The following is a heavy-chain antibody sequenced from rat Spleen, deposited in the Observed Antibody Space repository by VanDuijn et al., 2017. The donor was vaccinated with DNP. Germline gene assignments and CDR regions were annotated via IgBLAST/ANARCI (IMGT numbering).Heavy chain of an antibody. CDR1: GFTCSNYD. V-gene: IGHV5-25*01. D-gene: IGHD1-1*01. CDR3: ASTKYSGDVNWFGY. CDR2: ISTNGGTT. J-gene: IGHJ3*01. Sequence: EVQLVESGGDLVQPGRSLKLSCAASGFTCSNYDMAWVRQAPTKGLEWVASISTNGGTTYYRDSVKGRFTVSRDNADGILYLQMDSLRSEDTATYYCASTKYSGDVNWFGYWGQGTLVTVSS.